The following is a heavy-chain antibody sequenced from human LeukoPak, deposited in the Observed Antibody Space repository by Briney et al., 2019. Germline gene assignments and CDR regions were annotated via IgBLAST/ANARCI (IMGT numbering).Heavy chain of an antibody. J-gene: IGHJ4*02. CDR2: INSDGSST. D-gene: IGHD6-13*01. CDR3: ARSSSWYGVDY. V-gene: IGHV3-74*01. Sequence: GGYLRLSCTVSEFIFDDFAMHWVRQAPGKGLVWVSRINSDGSSTSYADSVKGRFTISRDNAKNTLYLQMNSLRAEDTAVYYCARSSSWYGVDYWGQGTLVTVSS. CDR1: EFIFDDFA.